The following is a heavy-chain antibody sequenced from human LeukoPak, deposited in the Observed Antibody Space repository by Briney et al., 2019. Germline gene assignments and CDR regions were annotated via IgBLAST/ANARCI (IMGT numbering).Heavy chain of an antibody. D-gene: IGHD5-18*01. V-gene: IGHV1-2*02. CDR2: INPNSGGT. Sequence: ASVKVSCKASGYTFTGYYMHWVRQAPGQGLEWMGWINPNSGGTNYAQEFQGRVTMTRDTSISTAYMELSRLRSDDTAVYYCARGHSYGNYYYYGMDVWGQGTTVTVSS. CDR3: ARGHSYGNYYYYGMDV. J-gene: IGHJ6*02. CDR1: GYTFTGYY.